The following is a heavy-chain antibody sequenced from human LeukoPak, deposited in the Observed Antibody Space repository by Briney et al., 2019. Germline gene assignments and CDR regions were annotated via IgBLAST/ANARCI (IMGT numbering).Heavy chain of an antibody. CDR3: AITYYYDSSGYYYVSHFDY. CDR1: GGTFTSYA. V-gene: IGHV1-69*05. D-gene: IGHD3-22*01. CDR2: IIPNFGRA. J-gene: IGHJ4*02. Sequence: SVKVSCKASGGTFTSYAISWVRQAPGQGLEWMGRIIPNFGRANYAQKFQGRVTITTDESTSTAYMELSSLRSEDTAVYYCAITYYYDSSGYYYVSHFDYWGQGTLVTVSS.